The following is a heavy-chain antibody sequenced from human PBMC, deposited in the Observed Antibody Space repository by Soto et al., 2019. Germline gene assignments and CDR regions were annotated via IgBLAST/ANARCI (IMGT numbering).Heavy chain of an antibody. CDR1: GVSLTTNGVG. V-gene: IGHV2-5*02. Sequence: QITLRESCPPVLKSTETLTLTCTFSGVSLTTNGVGVGWIRQAPGRAPVCLAIIYWDDDKSYSPSLQNRLTIAKDAPNKRVVRRFTYMDPVDTATYFYVDRRPPNCSWSTGDFEYWCHGSTVTVFS. D-gene: IGHD6-13*01. CDR2: IYWDDDK. J-gene: IGHJ4*03. CDR3: VDRRPPNCSWSTGDFEY.